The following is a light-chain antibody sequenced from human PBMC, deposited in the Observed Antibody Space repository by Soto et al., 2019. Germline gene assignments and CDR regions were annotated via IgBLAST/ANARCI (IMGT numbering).Light chain of an antibody. CDR1: QSVSSSY. J-gene: IGKJ1*01. Sequence: EIMLTQSPGTLSLSPGERATLSCRASQSVSSSYLAWYQQKPGQAPKFLIYGVSSRATGIPDRFSGSGSGTDFTLTISRLEPEDFAVYYCQQYDSSQWTFGQGTKVEIK. V-gene: IGKV3-20*01. CDR3: QQYDSSQWT. CDR2: GVS.